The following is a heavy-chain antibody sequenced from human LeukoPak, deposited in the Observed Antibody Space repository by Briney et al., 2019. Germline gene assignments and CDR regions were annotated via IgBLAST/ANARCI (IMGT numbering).Heavy chain of an antibody. CDR3: ARGIREGYPTIFGVVGFDY. CDR1: GYTFTGYY. J-gene: IGHJ4*02. V-gene: IGHV1-2*02. CDR2: INPNSGAT. Sequence: ASVKVSCKASGYTFTGYYIHWVRQAPGQGLEWMGWINPNSGATNFAQKFQGGVTMTRDTSIGTTYMELSRLRSDDTAVYYCARGIREGYPTIFGVVGFDYWGQGTLVTVSS. D-gene: IGHD3-3*01.